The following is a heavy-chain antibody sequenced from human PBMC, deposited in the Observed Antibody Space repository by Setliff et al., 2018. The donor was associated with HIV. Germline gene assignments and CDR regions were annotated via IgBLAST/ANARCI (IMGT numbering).Heavy chain of an antibody. V-gene: IGHV1-8*02. J-gene: IGHJ3*02. D-gene: IGHD2-21*01. CDR2: MNPDSGNT. Sequence: ASVTVSCKASGHSFTTHDINWVRQSPGQGLEWMGWMNPDSGNTFYAQKFKGRVTMTRDTSTNTAYMELSSLTSDDTAVYFCARGSMSMVMFILVSAFDIWGQGTLVTVSS. CDR3: ARGSMSMVMFILVSAFDI. CDR1: GHSFTTHD.